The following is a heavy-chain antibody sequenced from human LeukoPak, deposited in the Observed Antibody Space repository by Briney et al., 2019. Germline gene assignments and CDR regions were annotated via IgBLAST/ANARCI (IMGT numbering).Heavy chain of an antibody. CDR1: GFTFSGSA. CDR2: IRSKANSYAT. V-gene: IGHV3-73*01. Sequence: GGSLKLSCAASGFTFSGSAMHWVRQASGKGLEWVGRIRSKANSYATAYAASAKGRFTISRDDSKNTAYLQMNSLKTEDTAVYYCTRSTDYYYYYGMDVWGQGTTVTVSS. J-gene: IGHJ6*02. CDR3: TRSTDYYYYYGMDV.